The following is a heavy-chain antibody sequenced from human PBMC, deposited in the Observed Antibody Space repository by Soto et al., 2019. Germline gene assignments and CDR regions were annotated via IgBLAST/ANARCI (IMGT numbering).Heavy chain of an antibody. CDR2: ISGSGGST. CDR1: GVTFSSYA. Sequence: EVQLLESGGGLVQPGGSLRLSCEASGVTFSSYAMSWVRQAPGQGLEWVSAISGSGGSTYYADSVKGRFTISRDNSKNTLYLQMNSLRAEDTAVYYCAKDMGGYGEPIPIDYWGQGTLVTVSS. D-gene: IGHD4-17*01. CDR3: AKDMGGYGEPIPIDY. V-gene: IGHV3-23*01. J-gene: IGHJ4*02.